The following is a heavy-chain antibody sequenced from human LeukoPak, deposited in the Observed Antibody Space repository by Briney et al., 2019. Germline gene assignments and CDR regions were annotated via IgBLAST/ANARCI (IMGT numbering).Heavy chain of an antibody. Sequence: SQTLSLTCAISGDSVSSNSAAWNWIRQSPSRGLEWLGRTYYRSKWYNDYAVSVKSRITINPDTSKNQFSLQLNSVTPEDTAVYYCARVLRYSGSYYGAYYYYYGMDVWGQGTTVTVSS. J-gene: IGHJ6*02. CDR3: ARVLRYSGSYYGAYYYYYGMDV. D-gene: IGHD1-26*01. V-gene: IGHV6-1*01. CDR2: TYYRSKWYN. CDR1: GDSVSSNSAA.